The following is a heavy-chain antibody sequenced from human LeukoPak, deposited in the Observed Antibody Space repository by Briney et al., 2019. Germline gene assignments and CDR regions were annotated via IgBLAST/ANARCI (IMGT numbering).Heavy chain of an antibody. J-gene: IGHJ4*02. Sequence: PGGSLRLSCAASGFTFSSYAMSWVRQAPGKGLEWVSAISGSGGSTYYADSVKGRFTISRDNSKNTLYLQMNSLGAEDTAVYYCAGRISLAAAADYWGQGTLVTVSS. CDR3: AGRISLAAAADY. CDR2: ISGSGGST. CDR1: GFTFSSYA. V-gene: IGHV3-23*01. D-gene: IGHD6-13*01.